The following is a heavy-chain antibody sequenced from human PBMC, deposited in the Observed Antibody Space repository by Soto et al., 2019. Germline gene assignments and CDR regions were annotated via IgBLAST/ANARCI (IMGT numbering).Heavy chain of an antibody. V-gene: IGHV3-11*01. CDR1: GFTFSDSY. D-gene: IGHD2-8*01. J-gene: IGHJ4*02. Sequence: QVQLVESGGGLVKPGGSLRLSCAASGFTFSDSYMSWIRQVPGKGLEWVSYISARGSNIYYADSVKGRFSISRDNAKSSLYLEMHSLRADDTAVYYCASLPNGRQIFLDYWGQGTQVTVSS. CDR2: ISARGSNI. CDR3: ASLPNGRQIFLDY.